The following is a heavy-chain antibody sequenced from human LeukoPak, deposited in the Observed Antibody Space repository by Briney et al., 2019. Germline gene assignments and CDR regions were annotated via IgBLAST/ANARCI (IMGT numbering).Heavy chain of an antibody. D-gene: IGHD6-13*01. Sequence: GGSLRLSCAASGFTFSSYGMSWVRQAPGKGLEWVASIRFDGSNNYYADSVKGRFTISRDNSKNTLYLQMNSLRAEDTAVYYCAKGGAAAAHYYYYMDVWGKGTTVTVSS. J-gene: IGHJ6*03. CDR2: IRFDGSNN. V-gene: IGHV3-30*02. CDR1: GFTFSSYG. CDR3: AKGGAAAAHYYYYMDV.